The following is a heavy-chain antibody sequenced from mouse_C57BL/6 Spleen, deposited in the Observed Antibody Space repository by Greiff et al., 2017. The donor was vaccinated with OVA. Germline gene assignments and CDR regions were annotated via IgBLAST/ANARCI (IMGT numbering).Heavy chain of an antibody. Sequence: VQLQQSGPELVKPGASVKISCKASGYSFTGYYMNWVKQSPEKSLEWIGEINPSTGGTTYNQKFKAKATLTVDKSSSTAYMQLKSLTSEDSAVYYCARGDGAFAYWGQGTLVTVSA. CDR3: ARGDGAFAY. V-gene: IGHV1-42*01. CDR2: INPSTGGT. D-gene: IGHD1-2*01. CDR1: GYSFTGYY. J-gene: IGHJ3*01.